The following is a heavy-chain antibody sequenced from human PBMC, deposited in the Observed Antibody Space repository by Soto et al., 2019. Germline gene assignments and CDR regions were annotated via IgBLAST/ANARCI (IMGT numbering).Heavy chain of an antibody. CDR1: GFTVTSYS. CDR3: AKAPRGAPDYFDY. J-gene: IGHJ4*01. Sequence: GGSLRLSCAACGFTVTSYSMNWVRQAPGKGLEWVSAISGSGGSTYYADSVKGRCTISRDNSKITLYLQMNSLRAEDTAVYYCAKAPRGAPDYFDYWGHGTLVTVSS. CDR2: ISGSGGST. V-gene: IGHV3-23*01.